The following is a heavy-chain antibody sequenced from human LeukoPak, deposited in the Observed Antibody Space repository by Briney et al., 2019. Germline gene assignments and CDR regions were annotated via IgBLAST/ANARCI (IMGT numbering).Heavy chain of an antibody. CDR1: GFTFSSYD. V-gene: IGHV3-30*02. J-gene: IGHJ4*02. CDR3: AKDEVFDSAWYFEY. CDR2: IRSDGSIK. D-gene: IGHD6-19*01. Sequence: GRSLRLSCAASGFTFSSYDMHWVRQAPGKGLEWVAFIRSDGSIKYYTESVKGRFTISRDNSKNTLYLQMNSLRAEDTAVYYCAKDEVFDSAWYFEYWGQGTLVTVSS.